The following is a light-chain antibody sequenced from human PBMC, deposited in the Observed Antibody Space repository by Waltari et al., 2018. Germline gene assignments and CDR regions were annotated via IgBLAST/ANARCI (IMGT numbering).Light chain of an antibody. CDR1: QNVSNN. CDR2: GAS. CDR3: QTYTKWSWT. V-gene: IGKV3-15*01. Sequence: EREVTQSPATLSLSPGERATLSCRASQNVSNNLAWYQQTPGQAPTPLLYGASTRPTDIPDRFTGSGSGTDCTLTIDSLQYEDFGVYYCQTYTKWSWTFGRGTKVEI. J-gene: IGKJ1*01.